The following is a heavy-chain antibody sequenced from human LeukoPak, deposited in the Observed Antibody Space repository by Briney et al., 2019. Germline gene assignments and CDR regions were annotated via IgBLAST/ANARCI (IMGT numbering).Heavy chain of an antibody. V-gene: IGHV1-18*01. Sequence: GASVKVSCKASGYTFTSYGIIWVRQAPGQGLEWMGWISTYNDNTNSAQKLQGRVTMTTDTSTSTAYMELRSLRSDDTAVYYCARNLISGWYWGWFDPWGQGTLVTVSS. D-gene: IGHD6-19*01. CDR1: GYTFTSYG. CDR3: ARNLISGWYWGWFDP. J-gene: IGHJ5*02. CDR2: ISTYNDNT.